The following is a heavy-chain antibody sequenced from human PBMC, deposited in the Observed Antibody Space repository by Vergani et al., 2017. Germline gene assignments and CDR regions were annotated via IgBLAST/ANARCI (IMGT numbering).Heavy chain of an antibody. J-gene: IGHJ3*02. CDR1: GFTFSSYS. D-gene: IGHD4-17*01. Sequence: EVQLVESGGGLVQPGGSLRLSCAASGFTFSSYSMNWVRQAPGKGLEWVSSISSSSSTIYYAESVKGRFTISRDNAKNSLYLQMNSLRAEDTAVYYCARGQTTVTTLGQSDAFDIWGQGTMVTVSS. CDR2: ISSSSSTI. CDR3: ARGQTTVTTLGQSDAFDI. V-gene: IGHV3-48*01.